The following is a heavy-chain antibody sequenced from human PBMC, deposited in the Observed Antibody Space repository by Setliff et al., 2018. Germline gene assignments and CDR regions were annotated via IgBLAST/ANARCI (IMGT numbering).Heavy chain of an antibody. CDR2: IYPGDSDT. J-gene: IGHJ3*02. Sequence: GESLKISCKGSGYRFSSHWIGWVRQMPGKGLEWMGIIYPGDSDTRYSPSFQGQVTISADKSISIAYLQWSSLKASDTAMYYCARQAISGSDAFDIWGQGTLVTVSS. CDR3: ARQAISGSDAFDI. CDR1: GYRFSSHW. V-gene: IGHV5-51*01. D-gene: IGHD3-3*01.